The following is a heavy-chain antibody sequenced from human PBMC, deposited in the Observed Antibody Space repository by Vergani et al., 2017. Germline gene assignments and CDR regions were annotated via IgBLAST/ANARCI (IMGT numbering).Heavy chain of an antibody. D-gene: IGHD6-19*01. CDR1: GFTFSSYS. CDR3: ARGIAVAENGYYYYGMDV. Sequence: VQLVESGGGLVKPGGSLRLSCAASGFTFSSYSMNWVRQAPGKGLEWVSYISSSGSTIYYADSVKGRFTISRDNAKNSLYLQMNSLRAEDTAVYYCARGIAVAENGYYYYGMDVWGQGTTVTVSS. J-gene: IGHJ6*02. V-gene: IGHV3-21*05. CDR2: ISSSGSTI.